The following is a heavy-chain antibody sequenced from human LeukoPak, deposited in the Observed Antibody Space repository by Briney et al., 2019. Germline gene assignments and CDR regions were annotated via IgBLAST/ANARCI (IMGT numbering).Heavy chain of an antibody. CDR3: AREWGPIAVSGGPGY. V-gene: IGHV3-33*01. D-gene: IGHD6-19*01. J-gene: IGHJ4*02. Sequence: GRSLRLSCAASGFTFSNYGMHWVRQAPGKGLEWVALIWFDGRNKFHADSVKGRFTISRDNSKNTLFLQMNSPRAEDTAVYYCAREWGPIAVSGGPGYWGQGALVTVSS. CDR2: IWFDGRNK. CDR1: GFTFSNYG.